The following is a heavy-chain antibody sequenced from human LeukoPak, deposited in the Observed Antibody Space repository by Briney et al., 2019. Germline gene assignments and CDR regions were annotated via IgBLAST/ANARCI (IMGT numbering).Heavy chain of an antibody. CDR2: ISSGGDTK. V-gene: IGHV3-11*01. CDR3: AREMGRDYGSGTFFDL. CDR1: EFVFSDYY. D-gene: IGHD3-10*01. Sequence: GGSLRLSCAASEFVFSDYYMSWVRQAPGKGLEWVSYISSGGDTKYYADSVKGRFTISRDNAKNSLYLQMNNLRAEDTAVYYCAREMGRDYGSGTFFDLWGQGNMVTVSS. J-gene: IGHJ4*02.